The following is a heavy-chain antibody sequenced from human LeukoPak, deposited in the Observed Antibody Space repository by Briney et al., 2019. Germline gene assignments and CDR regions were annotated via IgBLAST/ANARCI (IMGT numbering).Heavy chain of an antibody. CDR1: GYTFTSYA. J-gene: IGHJ4*02. CDR2: INAGNGNT. CDR3: ARGSGSYGGTVYYFDY. D-gene: IGHD1-26*01. V-gene: IGHV1-3*01. Sequence: ASVKVSCKASGYTFTSYAMHWVRQAPGQGLEWMGWINAGNGNTKYSQKFQGRVTITRDTSASTAYMELSSLRSEDTAVYYCARGSGSYGGTVYYFDYWGQGTLVTVSS.